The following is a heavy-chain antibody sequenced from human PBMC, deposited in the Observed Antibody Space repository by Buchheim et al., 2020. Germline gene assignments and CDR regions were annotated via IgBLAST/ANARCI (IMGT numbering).Heavy chain of an antibody. D-gene: IGHD6-6*01. V-gene: IGHV4-30-2*01. Sequence: QVQLQESGPGLVKPSQTLSLTCAVSGGSISSGGYSWSWIRQPPGKGLEWIGYIYHSGSTYYNPSLKSRVTISVDRSKNQFSLKLSSVTAADTAVYYCARSPGEQLVYFDYWGQGTL. CDR3: ARSPGEQLVYFDY. CDR1: GGSISSGGYS. CDR2: IYHSGST. J-gene: IGHJ4*02.